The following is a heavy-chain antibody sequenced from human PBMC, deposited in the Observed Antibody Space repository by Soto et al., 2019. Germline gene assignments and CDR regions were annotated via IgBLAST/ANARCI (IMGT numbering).Heavy chain of an antibody. CDR3: ATARNYYDSSGYPRGPYFDH. Sequence: ASVKVSCKVSGYTLTELSMHWVRQAPGKGLEWMGGFDPEDGETIYAQKFQGRVTMTEDTSTDTAYMELSSLRSEDTAVYYCATARNYYDSSGYPRGPYFDHWGQGTLVTVSS. V-gene: IGHV1-24*01. CDR2: FDPEDGET. CDR1: GYTLTELS. J-gene: IGHJ4*02. D-gene: IGHD3-22*01.